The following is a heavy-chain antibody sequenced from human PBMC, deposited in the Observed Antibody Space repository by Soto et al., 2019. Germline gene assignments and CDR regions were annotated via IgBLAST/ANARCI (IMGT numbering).Heavy chain of an antibody. J-gene: IGHJ6*03. V-gene: IGHV3-53*04. CDR1: GFTVSSNY. CDR3: ARDNYRKYQLLYYYYYMDV. CDR2: IYSGGST. Sequence: LRLSCAASGFTVSSNYMSWVRQAPGKGLEWVSVIYSGGSTYYADSVKGRFTISRHNSKNTLYLQMNSLRAEDTAVYYCARDNYRKYQLLYYYYYMDVWGKGTTVTVSS. D-gene: IGHD2-2*02.